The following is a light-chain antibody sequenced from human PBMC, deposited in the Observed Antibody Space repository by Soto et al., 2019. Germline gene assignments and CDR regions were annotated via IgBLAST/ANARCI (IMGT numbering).Light chain of an antibody. CDR3: SSYTTSSTLL. CDR1: SSDIGYYNY. V-gene: IGLV2-14*01. J-gene: IGLJ2*01. Sequence: QSVLTQPASVSGSPGQSITISCTGTSSDIGYYNYVSWYQQHPGKAPKLMIYEVSNRPSGVSNRFSGSKSGNTASLTISGLQAEDEADYYCSSYTTSSTLLFGGGTQLTVL. CDR2: EVS.